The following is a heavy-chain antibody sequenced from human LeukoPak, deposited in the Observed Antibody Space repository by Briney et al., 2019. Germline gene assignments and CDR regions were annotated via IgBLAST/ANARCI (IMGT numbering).Heavy chain of an antibody. CDR2: INQNAGT. V-gene: IGHV4-34*01. J-gene: IGHJ4*02. Sequence: SETLSLTCAVSGGSIRGYYWSWVSQSPGKGLEWIGDINQNAGTDYNPSLKSRVTMSTDTSKNQFSLRLSSVTAADTAVYYCARGNILTGYCFDFWGQGALVTVSS. CDR3: ARGNILTGYCFDF. CDR1: GGSIRGYY. D-gene: IGHD3-9*01.